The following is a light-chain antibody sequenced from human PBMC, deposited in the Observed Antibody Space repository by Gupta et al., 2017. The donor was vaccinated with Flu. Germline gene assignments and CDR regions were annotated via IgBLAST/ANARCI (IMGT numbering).Light chain of an antibody. CDR1: SSDVGGYNY. V-gene: IGLV2-14*01. CDR2: EVS. CDR3: SSYTSSSTV. Sequence: QSALTQPAPVSGSPGQSITISCTGTSSDVGGYNYVSCYQQHPGKATKLMLYEVSNRPSGVSNRFAGSKSGNTASLTISWLQAEDEADYYCSSYTSSSTVFGGGTKLTVL. J-gene: IGLJ3*02.